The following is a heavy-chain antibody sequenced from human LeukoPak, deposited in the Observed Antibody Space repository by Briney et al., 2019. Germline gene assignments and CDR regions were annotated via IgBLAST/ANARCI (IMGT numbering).Heavy chain of an antibody. V-gene: IGHV4-34*01. CDR2: INHSGST. CDR3: ARSPPRYDYVWGSYRYPYAFDI. CDR1: GGSFSGYY. D-gene: IGHD3-16*02. J-gene: IGHJ4*02. Sequence: SETLSLTCAVYGGSFSGYYWSWIRQPPGKGLEWIGEINHSGSTNYNPSLKSRVTISVDTSKNQFSLKLSSVTAADTAVYYCARSPPRYDYVWGSYRYPYAFDIWGQGTLVTVSS.